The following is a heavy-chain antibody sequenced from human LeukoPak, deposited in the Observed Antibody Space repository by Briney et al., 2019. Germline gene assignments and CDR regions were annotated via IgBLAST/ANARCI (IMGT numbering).Heavy chain of an antibody. V-gene: IGHV3-74*01. J-gene: IGHJ3*02. Sequence: GGSLRLSCAASGFTLSNYWMHWVRQTPEKGLVWVSRINPDGSSTDYADSVKGRFTISRDNAKNSLYLQMNSLRAEDTALYYCARSGRWMVIDAFDIWGQGTMVTVSS. CDR2: INPDGSST. CDR3: ARSGRWMVIDAFDI. D-gene: IGHD2-21*01. CDR1: GFTLSNYW.